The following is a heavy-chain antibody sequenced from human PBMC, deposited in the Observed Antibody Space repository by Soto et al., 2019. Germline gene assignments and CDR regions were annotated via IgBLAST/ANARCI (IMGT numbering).Heavy chain of an antibody. V-gene: IGHV3-30-3*01. CDR1: GFTFSSYA. D-gene: IGHD6-13*01. CDR3: ARDPSRASYGMDV. J-gene: IGHJ6*02. CDR2: ISYDGSNK. Sequence: QVQLVESGGGVVQPGRSLRLSCAASGFTFSSYAMHWVRQAPGKGLEWVAVISYDGSNKYYADSVKGRFTISRDNSKNTLYLQMNSLRAEDTALYYCARDPSRASYGMDVWGQGTTVTVSS.